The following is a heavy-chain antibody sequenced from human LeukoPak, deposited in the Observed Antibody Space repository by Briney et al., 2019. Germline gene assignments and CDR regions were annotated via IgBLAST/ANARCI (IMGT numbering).Heavy chain of an antibody. CDR2: IFHSGSS. CDR1: GDLDKDDFDNRDHY. Sequence: PSETLSLTCSVSGDLDKDDFDNRDHYWSWIRQPPGKGLEWIGYIFHSGSSAYNPSFRSRVTITLDTSLIQFSLNLESVTAADTAVYFCARGPGYRIGTTWYRGPGGAFDLWGPGAMVTVSS. V-gene: IGHV4-30-2*01. D-gene: IGHD2-2*02. CDR3: ARGPGYRIGTTWYRGPGGAFDL. J-gene: IGHJ3*01.